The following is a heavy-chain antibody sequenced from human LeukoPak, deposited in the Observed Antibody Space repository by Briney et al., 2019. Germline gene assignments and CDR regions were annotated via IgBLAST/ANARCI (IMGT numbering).Heavy chain of an antibody. Sequence: ASVKVSCKASGGTFSSYAISWVRQAPGQGLEWMGGIIPIFGTGNYAQKFQGRVTITADESTSTAYMELSSLRSEDTAVYYCARESITMVRGVTYYYMDVWGKGTTVTISS. CDR1: GGTFSSYA. CDR3: ARESITMVRGVTYYYMDV. CDR2: IIPIFGTG. V-gene: IGHV1-69*01. D-gene: IGHD3-10*01. J-gene: IGHJ6*03.